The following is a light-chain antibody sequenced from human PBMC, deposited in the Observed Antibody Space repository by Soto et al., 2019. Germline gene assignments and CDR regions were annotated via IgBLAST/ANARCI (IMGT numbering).Light chain of an antibody. CDR3: QQLNSYPLT. V-gene: IGKV1-9*01. CDR1: QGITSF. CDR2: TAS. Sequence: DIQLTQSPSFLSASVGDRVSITCRASQGITSFLAWYQQIPGKAPKLLIYTASTLQSGVPPGFSGSGSWTEFTLTNSSLQPEDFGTYDCQQLNSYPLTFGGGTRVAIK. J-gene: IGKJ4*01.